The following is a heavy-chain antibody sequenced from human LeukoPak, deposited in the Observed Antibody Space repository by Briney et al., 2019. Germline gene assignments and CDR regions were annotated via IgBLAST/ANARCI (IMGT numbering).Heavy chain of an antibody. D-gene: IGHD2-21*01. V-gene: IGHV4-39*01. CDR1: YASITSPRYY. J-gene: IGHJ4*02. CDR3: ARHIPHIDYLDY. CDR2: LYCSGST. Sequence: PSETLSLTCTVSYASITSPRYYWAWIRQPPGKGLEWIGTLYCSGSTCYNPSLRSRVTISVDTSSNQFSLKLTSVTAADSAVYFCARHIPHIDYLDYWGQGTLVTVPS.